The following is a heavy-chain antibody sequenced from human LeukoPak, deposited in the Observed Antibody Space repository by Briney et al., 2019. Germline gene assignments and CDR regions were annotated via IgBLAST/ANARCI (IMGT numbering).Heavy chain of an antibody. Sequence: PGRSLRLSCAASGFTFSSYAMHWVRQAPGKGLEWVAVISYDGSNKYYADSVKGRFTISRDNSKNTLYLQMNSLRAEDTAVYYCASEKYCSGGSCPEYWGQGTLVTVSS. CDR1: GFTFSSYA. CDR2: ISYDGSNK. D-gene: IGHD2-15*01. CDR3: ASEKYCSGGSCPEY. V-gene: IGHV3-30-3*01. J-gene: IGHJ4*02.